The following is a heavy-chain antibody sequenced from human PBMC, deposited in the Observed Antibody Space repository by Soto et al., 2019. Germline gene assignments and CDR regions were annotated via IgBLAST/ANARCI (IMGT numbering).Heavy chain of an antibody. CDR3: TKRRNVLRFLEWSSGMEV. CDR1: GFTFSNYG. CDR2: ISDDGSNK. J-gene: IGHJ6*02. Sequence: LRLSCAASGFTFSNYGMHWVRQAPGKGLEWVAFISDDGSNKYYADSMKGRFTMSRDNSKRTLYLQMSSLRVEDTAVYYCTKRRNVLRFLEWSSGMEVWGQGTTVTVSS. V-gene: IGHV3-30*18. D-gene: IGHD3-3*01.